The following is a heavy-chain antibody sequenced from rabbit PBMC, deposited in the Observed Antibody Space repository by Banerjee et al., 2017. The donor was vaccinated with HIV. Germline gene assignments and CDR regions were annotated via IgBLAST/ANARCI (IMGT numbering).Heavy chain of an antibody. CDR2: INTSSGST. Sequence: QEQLEETGGDLVKPEGSLTLTCTASGFSFSNKCVMCWVRQAPGKGLEWIACINTSSGSTVYAARAKGRFTISKTASATVTLQMTSLTAADTATYFCARDLASIIGWNFGLWGPGTLVTVS. CDR3: ARDLASIIGWNFGL. D-gene: IGHD1-1*01. V-gene: IGHV1S45*01. CDR1: GFSFSNKCV. J-gene: IGHJ4*01.